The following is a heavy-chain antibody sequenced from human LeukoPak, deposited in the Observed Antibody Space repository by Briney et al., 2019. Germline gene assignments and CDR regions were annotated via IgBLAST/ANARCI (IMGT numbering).Heavy chain of an antibody. V-gene: IGHV4-30-4*01. D-gene: IGHD3-9*01. Sequence: NSSETLSLTCTVSGVSISSGDYYWRWLRQPPGKGLEWIGYIYYSGSTYFNPSLKSRVTISVDTSKNQFSLKLSSVTAADTAVYYCARAPVLRYFDWLSLNAFDIWGQGTMVTVSS. CDR1: GVSISSGDYY. J-gene: IGHJ3*02. CDR3: ARAPVLRYFDWLSLNAFDI. CDR2: IYYSGST.